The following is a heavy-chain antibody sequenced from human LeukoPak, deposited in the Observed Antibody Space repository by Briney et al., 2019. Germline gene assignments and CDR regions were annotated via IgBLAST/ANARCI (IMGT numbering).Heavy chain of an antibody. J-gene: IGHJ4*02. Sequence: GGSLRLSCAASRFTVSSSYMNWVRQAPGKGLEWVSLIDSGGYTYYADSVKGRFPISRDNSKNTLYLQMSSLRVEDTAVYYCARGGSGWYAFDSWGQGTLVTVSS. CDR1: RFTVSSSY. CDR3: ARGGSGWYAFDS. V-gene: IGHV3-66*01. D-gene: IGHD6-19*01. CDR2: IDSGGYT.